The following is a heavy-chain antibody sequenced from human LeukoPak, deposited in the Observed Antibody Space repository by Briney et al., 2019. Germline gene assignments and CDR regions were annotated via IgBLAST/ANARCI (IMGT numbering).Heavy chain of an antibody. J-gene: IGHJ4*02. Sequence: GGSLRLSCAASGFTFSSNRMTWVRQAPGKGLEWVANIKQDGSEKYYVDSVKGRFTISRDNSKNSVYLQMNSLRAEDTAVYYCARDSGWGNDYWGQGTLVTVSS. CDR3: ARDSGWGNDY. V-gene: IGHV3-7*01. CDR2: IKQDGSEK. CDR1: GFTFSSNR. D-gene: IGHD6-19*01.